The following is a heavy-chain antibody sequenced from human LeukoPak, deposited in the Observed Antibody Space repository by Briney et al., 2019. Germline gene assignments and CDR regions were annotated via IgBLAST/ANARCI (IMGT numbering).Heavy chain of an antibody. D-gene: IGHD3-22*01. V-gene: IGHV1-46*01. CDR1: GYTFTSYY. Sequence: ASVKVSCKASGYTFTSYYMHWVRQAPGQGLEWMGIINPSGGSTSYAQKFQGRVTLTRDMSTSTVYMDLSSLRSEDTALYYCARGWPSSGFDYWGQGTLVTVSS. CDR3: ARGWPSSGFDY. CDR2: INPSGGST. J-gene: IGHJ4*02.